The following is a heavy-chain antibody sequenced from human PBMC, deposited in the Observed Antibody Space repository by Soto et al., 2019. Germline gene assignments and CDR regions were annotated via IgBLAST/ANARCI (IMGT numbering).Heavy chain of an antibody. Sequence: QVQLQESGPGLVKPSETLSLTCTVSGGSISRSNYYWVWIRQTPEKGLEWIGSIYYSGTTYYNPSLKSRVTISVDTSKNQFSLNLSSVTAADTAMYYCAKSYGDYGDYYNLDVWGKGTTATVSS. J-gene: IGHJ6*03. D-gene: IGHD4-17*01. CDR1: GGSISRSNYY. CDR2: IYYSGTT. V-gene: IGHV4-39*01. CDR3: AKSYGDYGDYYNLDV.